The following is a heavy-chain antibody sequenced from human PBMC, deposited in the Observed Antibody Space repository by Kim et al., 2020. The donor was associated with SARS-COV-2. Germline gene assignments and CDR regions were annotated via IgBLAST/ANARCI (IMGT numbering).Heavy chain of an antibody. CDR3: ASYCSLTSCYSFDY. Sequence: GGSLRLSCAASGFMFSDYWMAWVRQVPGKGLQWVGNIKRDGSEIYYVDSVKGRFTISRDNAENTLYLQMNRLTAEDSAVYYCASYCSLTSCYSFDYWGLG. V-gene: IGHV3-7*03. CDR2: IKRDGSEI. J-gene: IGHJ4*02. D-gene: IGHD2-2*02. CDR1: GFMFSDYW.